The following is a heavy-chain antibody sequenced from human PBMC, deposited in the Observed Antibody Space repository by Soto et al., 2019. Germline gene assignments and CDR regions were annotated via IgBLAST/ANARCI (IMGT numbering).Heavy chain of an antibody. CDR3: AREPAYYYDSSGYSVPFGY. CDR2: ISYDGSNK. D-gene: IGHD3-22*01. CDR1: GFTFSNYA. J-gene: IGHJ4*02. Sequence: QVQLVESGGGVVQPGRSLRLSCAASGFTFSNYAMHWVRQAPGKGLEWVAVISYDGSNKYYADSVKGRFTIYRDNSKNTLFLQMNSLRAEDTAVYYCAREPAYYYDSSGYSVPFGYWGQGTLVTVSS. V-gene: IGHV3-30-3*01.